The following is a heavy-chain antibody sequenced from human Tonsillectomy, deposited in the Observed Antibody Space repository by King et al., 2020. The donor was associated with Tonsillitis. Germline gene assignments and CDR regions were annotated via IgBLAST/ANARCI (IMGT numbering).Heavy chain of an antibody. J-gene: IGHJ6*03. CDR1: GYSFTDYW. V-gene: IGHV5-51*01. CDR3: ARHEKYYYDSSGYMDV. CDR2: IYPGDSDT. D-gene: IGHD3-22*01. Sequence: VQLVESGAEVKMPGESLKISCKGSGYSFTDYWIGWVRQVPGKGLEWRGIIYPGDSDTRYSPFFQGQVTTPADKSITTSYLQWNSLKASETAMYYCARHEKYYYDSSGYMDVWGKGTTVTVS.